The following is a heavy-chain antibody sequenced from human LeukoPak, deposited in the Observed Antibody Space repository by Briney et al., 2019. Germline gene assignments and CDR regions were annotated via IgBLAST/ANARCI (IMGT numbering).Heavy chain of an antibody. CDR3: AKGVFGSSSSVLSDY. Sequence: GGCLRLSCAHSGFTLSSYGMHLVRQAPRTGLEWASSVTGHGVSTYIADSLSPRFTISRDNSKNTLFLQTNSLRAEDTGVYCCAKGVFGSSSSVLSDYWGEGTLVTDSS. J-gene: IGHJ4*02. V-gene: IGHV3-23*01. CDR2: VTGHGVST. D-gene: IGHD6-6*01. CDR1: GFTLSSYG.